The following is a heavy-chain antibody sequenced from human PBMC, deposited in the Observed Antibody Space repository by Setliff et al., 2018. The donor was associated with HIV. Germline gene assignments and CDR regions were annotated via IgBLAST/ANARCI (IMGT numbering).Heavy chain of an antibody. CDR1: GGSVSNYC. CDR2: INTSGST. Sequence: SETLSLTCTVSGGSVSNYCWTWIRQSAGKGLEWIGHINTSGSTKYNPSLKSRLTMSVDSSGNQFSLTLTSVTAEDTAVYYCARCYYDSSGPTDAFDIWGQGTVVTV. CDR3: ARCYYDSSGPTDAFDI. D-gene: IGHD3-22*01. J-gene: IGHJ3*02. V-gene: IGHV4-4*07.